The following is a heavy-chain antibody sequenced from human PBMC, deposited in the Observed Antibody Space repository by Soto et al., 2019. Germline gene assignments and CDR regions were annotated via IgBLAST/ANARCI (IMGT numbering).Heavy chain of an antibody. V-gene: IGHV1-18*01. CDR3: ARVEVGSGSYHSVYYYGMDV. CDR2: IIPYNGNT. Sequence: ASVKVSCKASGYTFTSYGISWVRQAPGQGLEWMGGIIPYNGNTNYAQKFQGRVTMTADESTSTAYMELSSLRSEDTAVYYCARVEVGSGSYHSVYYYGMDVWGQGTTVTVSS. J-gene: IGHJ6*02. D-gene: IGHD1-26*01. CDR1: GYTFTSYG.